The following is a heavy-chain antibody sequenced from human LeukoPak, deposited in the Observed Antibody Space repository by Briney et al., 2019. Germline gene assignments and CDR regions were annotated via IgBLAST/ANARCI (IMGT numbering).Heavy chain of an antibody. CDR2: IYHSGST. CDR1: GYSISSGYY. Sequence: PSETLSLTCTVSGYSISSGYYWGWIRQPPGKGLEWIGSIYHSGSTYYNPSLKSRVTISVDTSKNQFSLKLSSVTAADTAVYYCARVISGYHDYWGQGTLGTVS. J-gene: IGHJ4*02. V-gene: IGHV4-38-2*02. CDR3: ARVISGYHDY. D-gene: IGHD3-22*01.